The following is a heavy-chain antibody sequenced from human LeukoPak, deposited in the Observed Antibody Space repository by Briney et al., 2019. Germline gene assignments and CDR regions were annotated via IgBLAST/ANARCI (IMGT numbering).Heavy chain of an antibody. CDR2: ISGSGGST. D-gene: IGHD3-9*01. J-gene: IGHJ4*02. Sequence: PGGSLRLSCAASGFTFSSYAMSWVRQAPGKGLEWVSAISGSGGSTYYADSVKGRFTISRDNSKNTLYLQMNNLRADDTAVYYCAKENFDWKRIPYFDYWGQGTLATVSS. CDR1: GFTFSSYA. V-gene: IGHV3-23*01. CDR3: AKENFDWKRIPYFDY.